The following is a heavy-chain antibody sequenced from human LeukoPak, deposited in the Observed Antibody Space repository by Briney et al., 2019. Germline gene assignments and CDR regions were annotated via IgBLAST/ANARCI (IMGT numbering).Heavy chain of an antibody. CDR2: INTNTGNP. Sequence: ASVKVSCKASGYTFTSYAMNWVRQAPGQGLEWMGWINTNTGNPTYAQGFTGRFVFSLDTSVSTAYLQISSLKAEDTAVYYCARDFAAAGTWRDYYYYGMDVWGQGTTVIVSS. J-gene: IGHJ6*02. CDR3: ARDFAAAGTWRDYYYYGMDV. V-gene: IGHV7-4-1*02. D-gene: IGHD6-13*01. CDR1: GYTFTSYA.